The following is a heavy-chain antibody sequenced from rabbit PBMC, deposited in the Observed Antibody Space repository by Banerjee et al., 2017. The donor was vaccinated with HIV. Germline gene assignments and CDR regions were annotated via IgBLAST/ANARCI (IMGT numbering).Heavy chain of an antibody. V-gene: IGHV1S43*01. D-gene: IGHD6-1*01. Sequence: QQQLVESGGGLVKPGASLTLTCKASGFSFSSGYDMCWVRQAPGKGLEWIAYIYPDYGSTDYASWVNGRFTISLDNAQNTVFLQMTSLTAADTATYFCVRETETYAGYTGYAYYFNLWGPGTLVTVS. CDR3: VRETETYAGYTGYAYYFNL. CDR1: GFSFSSGYD. CDR2: IYPDYGST. J-gene: IGHJ4*01.